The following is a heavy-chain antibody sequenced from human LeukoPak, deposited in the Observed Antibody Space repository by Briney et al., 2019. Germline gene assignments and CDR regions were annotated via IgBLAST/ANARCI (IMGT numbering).Heavy chain of an antibody. Sequence: GGSLRLSCAASGFTFSSYSMNWVRQAPGKGLEWVSSISSSSSYIYYADSVKGRFTISRDNAKNSLYLQMNSLRAEVTAVYYCARAPPEDSYDSSGYPYWGQRTLVTVSS. V-gene: IGHV3-21*01. CDR3: ARAPPEDSYDSSGYPY. CDR1: GFTFSSYS. CDR2: ISSSSSYI. D-gene: IGHD3-22*01. J-gene: IGHJ4*02.